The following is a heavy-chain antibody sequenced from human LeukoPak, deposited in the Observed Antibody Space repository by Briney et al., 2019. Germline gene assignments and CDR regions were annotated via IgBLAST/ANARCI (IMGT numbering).Heavy chain of an antibody. D-gene: IGHD1-26*01. CDR3: ARDQGGSYGMALGY. Sequence: ASVKVSCKASGYTFTTYGITWVRQAPGQGLEWMGWISAYNGSTNYAPKLQGRVTMTTDTSTSTAYMELRSLRSDDTAVYYCARDQGGSYGMALGYWGQGTLVTVSS. V-gene: IGHV1-18*01. J-gene: IGHJ4*02. CDR2: ISAYNGST. CDR1: GYTFTTYG.